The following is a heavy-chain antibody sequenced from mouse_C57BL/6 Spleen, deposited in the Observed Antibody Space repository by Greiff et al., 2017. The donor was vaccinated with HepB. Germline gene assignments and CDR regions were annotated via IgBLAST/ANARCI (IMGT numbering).Heavy chain of an antibody. CDR1: GYTFTSYW. J-gene: IGHJ2*01. Sequence: QVQLQQSGAELAKPGASVKLSCKASGYTFTSYWMHWVKQRPGQGLEWIGYINPSSGYTKYNQKFKDKATFTADKSSSTAYMQLSSLTYEDSAVYYCASQGGYYFDYWGQGTTLTVSS. CDR3: ASQGGYYFDY. CDR2: INPSSGYT. V-gene: IGHV1-7*01.